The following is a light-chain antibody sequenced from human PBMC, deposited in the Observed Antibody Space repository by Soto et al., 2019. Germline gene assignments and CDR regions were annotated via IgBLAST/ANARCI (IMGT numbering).Light chain of an antibody. V-gene: IGKV3-11*01. Sequence: EIVLTQSPATLSLSPGERATLSCRASQSVSSYLAWYQQKPGQAPRLLIYDASNTATGIPARFSGSGSGTDFTLTISSLEPEDVAVYYCQQRSDWQTFGQGTRLEI. CDR1: QSVSSY. J-gene: IGKJ5*01. CDR3: QQRSDWQT. CDR2: DAS.